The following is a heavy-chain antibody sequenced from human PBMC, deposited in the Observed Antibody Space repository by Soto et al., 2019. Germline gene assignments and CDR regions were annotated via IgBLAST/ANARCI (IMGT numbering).Heavy chain of an antibody. CDR2: ISGSGGST. CDR3: AKHSMIVVVITAFAY. CDR1: GFTFSSYA. J-gene: IGHJ4*02. V-gene: IGHV3-23*01. Sequence: EVQLLESGGGLVQPGGSLRLSCAASGFTFSSYAMSWVRQAPGKGLEWVSAISGSGGSTYYADSVKGRFTISRDNSKNTRYLQMNSLRADDTAVYYCAKHSMIVVVITAFAYWGQGTLVTVSS. D-gene: IGHD3-22*01.